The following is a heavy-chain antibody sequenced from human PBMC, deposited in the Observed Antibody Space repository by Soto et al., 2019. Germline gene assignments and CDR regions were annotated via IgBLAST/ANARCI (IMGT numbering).Heavy chain of an antibody. V-gene: IGHV2-5*02. CDR1: GFSLSTSGVG. D-gene: IGHD5-12*01. J-gene: IGHJ4*02. Sequence: QITLKESGPTLLKPTQTLTLTCTFSGFSLSTSGVGVGWIRQPPGKALEWLALIYWDDDQRYSPSLKSRLTITKETTKNQVVITMTDMDPVDTAPYYCSREDDSYSSHDFDYWGQGTLVTVSS. CDR3: SREDDSYSSHDFDY. CDR2: IYWDDDQ.